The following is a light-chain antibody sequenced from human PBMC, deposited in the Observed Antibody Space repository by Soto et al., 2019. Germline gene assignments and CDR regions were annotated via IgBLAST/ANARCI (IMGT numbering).Light chain of an antibody. CDR3: LKCIQSPRT. CDR1: PSVSGRN. V-gene: IGKV3-20*02. Sequence: DIVLTKSPDILSLSPGERATLSCRASPSVSGRNVAWYQHRPGQSPRLLIYGAVHRATGISARFTGSGSGTDFTLTISRLEPEGSAVYYCLKCIQSPRTFGQGTKVEIK. CDR2: GAV. J-gene: IGKJ1*01.